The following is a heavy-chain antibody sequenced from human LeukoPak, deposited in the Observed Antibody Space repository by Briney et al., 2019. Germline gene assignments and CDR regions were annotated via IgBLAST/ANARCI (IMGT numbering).Heavy chain of an antibody. V-gene: IGHV1-2*04. D-gene: IGHD5-18*01. CDR3: ARGDLKGYSYGSYYFDY. CDR2: INPNSGGT. CDR1: GYTFTGYY. Sequence: ASVKVSCKASGYTFTGYYMHWVRQAPGQGLEWMGWINPNSGGTNYAQKFQGWVTMTRDTSISTAYMELSRLRSDDTAVYYCARGDLKGYSYGSYYFDYWGQGTLVTVSS. J-gene: IGHJ4*02.